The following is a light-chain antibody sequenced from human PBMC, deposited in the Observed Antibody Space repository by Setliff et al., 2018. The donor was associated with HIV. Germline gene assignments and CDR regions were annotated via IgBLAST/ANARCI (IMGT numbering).Light chain of an antibody. CDR2: YDH. CDR3: QVWDSSSDHYV. V-gene: IGLV3-21*04. Sequence: SYELTQPPSVSVAPGNTARITCGANNIGIKSVHWYQQKPGQAPVVVMYYDHDRPSWIPERFSGSNSGNTATLTISRVEVGDEADYYCQVWDSSSDHYVFGSGTKVTVL. CDR1: NIGIKS. J-gene: IGLJ1*01.